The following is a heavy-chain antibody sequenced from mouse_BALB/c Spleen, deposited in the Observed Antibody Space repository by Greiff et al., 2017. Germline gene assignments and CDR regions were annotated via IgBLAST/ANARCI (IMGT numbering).Heavy chain of an antibody. Sequence: VQLQQSGAELVRPGVSVKISCKGSGYTFTDYAMHWVKQSHAQGLEWIGVISTYYGDASYNQKFKGKATMTVDKSSSTAYMELARLTSEDSAIYYCATTRFAYWGQGTLVTVSA. CDR3: ATTRFAY. CDR2: ISTYYGDA. J-gene: IGHJ3*01. CDR1: GYTFTDYA. D-gene: IGHD1-1*01. V-gene: IGHV1S137*01.